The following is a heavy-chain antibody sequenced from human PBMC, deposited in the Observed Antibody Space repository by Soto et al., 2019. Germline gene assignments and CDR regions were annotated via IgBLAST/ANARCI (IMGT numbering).Heavy chain of an antibody. D-gene: IGHD6-19*01. CDR3: VRDKSPYSSGWHNRHFDY. CDR1: GFTFSSYA. J-gene: IGHJ4*02. CDR2: ISYDGSNK. V-gene: IGHV3-30-3*01. Sequence: QVQLVESGGGVVQPGRSLRLCSAASGFTFSSYAMHWVRQAPGKGLEWVAVISYDGSNKYYADSVKGRFTISRDNSKTLYLQMNSLRAEDTAVYYCVRDKSPYSSGWHNRHFDYWGQGTLVTVSS.